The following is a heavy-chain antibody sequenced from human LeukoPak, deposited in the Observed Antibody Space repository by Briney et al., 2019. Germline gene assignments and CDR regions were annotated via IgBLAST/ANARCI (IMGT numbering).Heavy chain of an antibody. CDR2: ISSSGGTI. CDR3: ARDREPTDAFDI. V-gene: IGHV3-11*01. Sequence: GGSLRLSCVASGFTFSDYYMSWIRQAPGKGLECVSYISSSGGTIYYADSVKGRFTISRDNAKTSLYLQMNSLRAEDTAVYYCARDREPTDAFDIWGQGTMVTVSS. CDR1: GFTFSDYY. D-gene: IGHD1-26*01. J-gene: IGHJ3*02.